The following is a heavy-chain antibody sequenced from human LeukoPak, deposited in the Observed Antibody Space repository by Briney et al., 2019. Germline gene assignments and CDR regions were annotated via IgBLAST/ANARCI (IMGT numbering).Heavy chain of an antibody. CDR2: IYSGGNT. CDR1: GFTVSNSY. D-gene: IGHD1-14*01. Sequence: PGGSLRLSCAAPGFTVSNSYMSWVRQAPGKGLEWVSIIYSGGNTYYADSVKGRFTISRDNAKNSLYLQMNSLRAEDTAVYYCATARNPQGYWGQGTLATVSS. J-gene: IGHJ4*02. CDR3: ATARNPQGY. V-gene: IGHV3-66*01.